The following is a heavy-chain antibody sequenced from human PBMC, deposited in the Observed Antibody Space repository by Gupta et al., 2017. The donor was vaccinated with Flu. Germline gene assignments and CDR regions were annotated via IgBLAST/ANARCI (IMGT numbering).Heavy chain of an antibody. Sequence: PGQGLEWMGGIIPIFGTTNYAQKFLGRVTISADESATTGYMELSSLRSEDTAVYYCARAILASRPVGSNNYYYYQLDVWGQGTTVTVSS. V-gene: IGHV1-69*01. CDR2: IIPIFGTT. D-gene: IGHD6-6*01. J-gene: IGHJ6*02. CDR3: ARAILASRPVGSNNYYYYQLDV.